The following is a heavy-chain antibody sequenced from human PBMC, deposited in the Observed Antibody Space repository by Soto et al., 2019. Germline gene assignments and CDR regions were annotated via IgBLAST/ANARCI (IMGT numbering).Heavy chain of an antibody. CDR1: GGSVSSGNYY. D-gene: IGHD3-22*01. CDR2: FYYTGST. Sequence: QVQLQESGPGLVKPSETLSLTCTVSGGSVSSGNYYWSWIRQPPGKGLEWIGYFYYTGSTNYNPALKRRVTISIAASKNQFSLRLSSVTAADTAVYYCARSMHYSDGSNYSPFDYWGQGTLVTVSS. CDR3: ARSMHYSDGSNYSPFDY. V-gene: IGHV4-61*01. J-gene: IGHJ4*02.